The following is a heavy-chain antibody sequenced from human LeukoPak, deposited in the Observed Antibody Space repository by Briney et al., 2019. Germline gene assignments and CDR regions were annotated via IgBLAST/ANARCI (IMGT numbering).Heavy chain of an antibody. D-gene: IGHD3-16*02. Sequence: SETLSLTCTVSGGSISSYYWSWIRQPPGKGLEWIGYIYYSGSTNYNPSLKSRVTISVDTSKNQFSLKLSSVTAADTAVYYCARDYEGYTARWGQGTLVTVSS. CDR3: ARDYEGYTAR. CDR1: GGSISSYY. V-gene: IGHV4-59*12. CDR2: IYYSGST. J-gene: IGHJ4*02.